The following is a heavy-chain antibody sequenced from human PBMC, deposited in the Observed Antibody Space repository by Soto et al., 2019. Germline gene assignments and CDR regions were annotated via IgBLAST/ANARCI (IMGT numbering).Heavy chain of an antibody. CDR1: GGTFSSYA. V-gene: IGHV1-69*01. CDR3: ARGRCRSSSRPCVDYYYYGMDV. J-gene: IGHJ6*02. D-gene: IGHD6-6*01. Sequence: QVQLVQSGAEVKKPGSSVKVSCKASGGTFSSYAISWVRQAPGQGLEWMGGIIPIFGTANYAQKFQGRVTITADESTSTAYMELSSLRSEDTAVYYCARGRCRSSSRPCVDYYYYGMDVWGQGTTVTVSS. CDR2: IIPIFGTA.